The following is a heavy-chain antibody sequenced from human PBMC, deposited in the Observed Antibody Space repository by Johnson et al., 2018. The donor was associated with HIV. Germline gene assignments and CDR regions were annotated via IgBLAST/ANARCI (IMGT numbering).Heavy chain of an antibody. CDR3: AKDVNWGLGGAFDI. D-gene: IGHD7-27*01. Sequence: VQLVESGGGVVQPGGSLRLSCAASGFLVSRNYMHWVRQATGKGLEWVSTIGTAGDTYYPGSVKGRFTVSREDAKNSLYLQMNSLRAEDTALYYCAKDVNWGLGGAFDIWGQGTMVTVSS. CDR1: GFLVSRNY. J-gene: IGHJ3*02. CDR2: IGTAGDT. V-gene: IGHV3-13*01.